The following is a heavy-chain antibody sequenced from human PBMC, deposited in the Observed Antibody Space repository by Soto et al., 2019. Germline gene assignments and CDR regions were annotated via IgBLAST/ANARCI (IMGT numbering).Heavy chain of an antibody. CDR2: IYYSGTT. Sequence: VQLQESGPGLVKPSQTLSLTCTVSGGSISSGNFYWSWIRQHPGKGLEWIVYIYYSGTTYYSPSLKSRVTISVDTSKNQFSLKLSSVTAADTAVYYCARGTNYDLLTGYFDYWGLGTLVTVSS. J-gene: IGHJ4*02. D-gene: IGHD3-9*01. V-gene: IGHV4-31*03. CDR1: GGSISSGNFY. CDR3: ARGTNYDLLTGYFDY.